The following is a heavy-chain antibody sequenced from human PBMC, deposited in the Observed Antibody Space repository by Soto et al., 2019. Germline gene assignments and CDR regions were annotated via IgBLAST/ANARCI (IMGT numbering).Heavy chain of an antibody. J-gene: IGHJ6*02. Sequence: SGPTLVNPPASVKVSCKASGYTFTSYGISWVRQAPGQGLEWMGWISAYNGNTNYAQKLQGRVTMTTDTSTSTAYMELRSLRSDDTAVYYCARNQGSTSCQQECYYYYYGMDVWGQGTTVTVSS. CDR1: GYTFTSYG. D-gene: IGHD2-2*01. CDR3: ARNQGSTSCQQECYYYYYGMDV. CDR2: ISAYNGNT. V-gene: IGHV1-18*01.